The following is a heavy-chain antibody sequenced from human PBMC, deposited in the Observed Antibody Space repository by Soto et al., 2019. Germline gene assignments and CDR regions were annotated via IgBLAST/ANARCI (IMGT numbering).Heavy chain of an antibody. J-gene: IGHJ6*02. V-gene: IGHV2-26*01. D-gene: IGHD3-10*01. CDR2: IFSNDEK. CDR1: GFSLSNARMG. Sequence: QVTLKESGPVLVKPTEPLTLTCTVSGFSLSNARMGVSWIRQPPGKALQWLAHIFSNDEKSYSTSLKSRLTISKDTSKSQVVLTMTNMDPVDTATYYCARILWFGLYGMDVWGQGTTVTVSS. CDR3: ARILWFGLYGMDV.